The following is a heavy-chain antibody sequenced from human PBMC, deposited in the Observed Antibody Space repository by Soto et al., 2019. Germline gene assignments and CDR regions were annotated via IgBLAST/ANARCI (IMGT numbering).Heavy chain of an antibody. CDR2: IWGDESKK. Sequence: SLRLSCAVSGSAFRTHGMHWVRQAPGKGLEWVAVIWGDESKKYYADSVKGRFTISKDNSKNTLFLQMNTLRAEDTAVYYCARGAVAAGDFDYWGQGTLVTVSS. CDR1: GSAFRTHG. CDR3: ARGAVAAGDFDY. J-gene: IGHJ4*02. D-gene: IGHD2-15*01. V-gene: IGHV3-33*01.